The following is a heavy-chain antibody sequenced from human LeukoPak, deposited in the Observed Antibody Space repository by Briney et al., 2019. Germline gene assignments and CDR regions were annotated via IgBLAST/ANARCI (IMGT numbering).Heavy chain of an antibody. D-gene: IGHD3-3*01. CDR3: ARGPLYYDFWSGYYDY. Sequence: GGSLRLSCAASGFTFSSHSMNWVRQAPGKGLEWVSYISSSGSTIYYADSVKGRFTISRDNAKNSLYLQMNSLRDEDTAVYYCARGPLYYDFWSGYYDYWGQGTLVTVSS. CDR2: ISSSGSTI. CDR1: GFTFSSHS. J-gene: IGHJ4*02. V-gene: IGHV3-48*02.